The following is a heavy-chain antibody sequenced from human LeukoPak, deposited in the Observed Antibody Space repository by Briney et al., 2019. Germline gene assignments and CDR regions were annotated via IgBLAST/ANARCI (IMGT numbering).Heavy chain of an antibody. CDR2: INHSGST. D-gene: IGHD2-2*01. Sequence: PSETLSLTCAVYGESFSGYYWSWIRQPPGKGLEWIGEINHSGSTNYNPSLKSRVTISVDTSKNQFSLKLSSATAADTAVYYCARGEIVVVPAAFYYYYGMDVWGQGTTVTVSS. CDR1: GESFSGYY. V-gene: IGHV4-34*01. CDR3: ARGEIVVVPAAFYYYYGMDV. J-gene: IGHJ6*02.